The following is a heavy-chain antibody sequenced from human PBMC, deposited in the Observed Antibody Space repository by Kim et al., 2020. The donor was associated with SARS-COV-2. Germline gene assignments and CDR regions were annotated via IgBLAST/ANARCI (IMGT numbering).Heavy chain of an antibody. CDR2: ISSSSSST. CDR1: GFTFIDYY. V-gene: IGHV3-11*05. CDR3: ARVRYQPLLYPAYYFDY. D-gene: IGHD2-2*02. J-gene: IGHJ4*02. Sequence: GGSLRLSCAASGFTFIDYYMSWIRQAPGKGLDGVSYISSSSSSTNYAASVKGRFTISRDNAKNSLYLQMNSLRAEDTAVYYCARVRYQPLLYPAYYFDYWGQGTLVTGSA.